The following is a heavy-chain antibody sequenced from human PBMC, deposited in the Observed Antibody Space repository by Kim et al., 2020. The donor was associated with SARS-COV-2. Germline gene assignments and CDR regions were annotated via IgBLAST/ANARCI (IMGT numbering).Heavy chain of an antibody. CDR3: ARSRRQWLIYFDY. J-gene: IGHJ4*02. Sequence: KYAEKFQDRVSGTADTSTSTVYMDLRSLTSDDTAVYYCARSRRQWLIYFDYWGLGTLVTVSS. V-gene: IGHV1-18*01. D-gene: IGHD6-19*01.